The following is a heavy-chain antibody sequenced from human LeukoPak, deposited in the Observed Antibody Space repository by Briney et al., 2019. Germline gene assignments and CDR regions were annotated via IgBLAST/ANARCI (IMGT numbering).Heavy chain of an antibody. CDR1: GGSISSYY. Sequence: NPSETLFLTCTVSGGSISSYYWSWIRQPPGKGLEWIGYIYYSGSTNYNPSLKSRVTISVDTSKNQFSLKLSSVTAADTAVYYCARDPYMYYFDYWGQGTLVTVSS. J-gene: IGHJ4*02. V-gene: IGHV4-59*01. D-gene: IGHD4-11*01. CDR2: IYYSGST. CDR3: ARDPYMYYFDY.